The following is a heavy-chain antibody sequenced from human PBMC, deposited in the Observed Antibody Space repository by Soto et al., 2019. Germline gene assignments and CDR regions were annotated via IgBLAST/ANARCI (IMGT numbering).Heavy chain of an antibody. V-gene: IGHV3-23*01. CDR1: GFIVSSNY. J-gene: IGHJ4*02. CDR3: AKNPGYYYDSTGYHFDY. CDR2: ISGSGGGT. D-gene: IGHD3-22*01. Sequence: GGSLRLSCAASGFIVSSNYMSWVRQAPGKGLEWVSAISGSGGGTYYADSVEGRFTISRDNSNNTLYLQMSSLRAEDTAVHYCAKNPGYYYDSTGYHFDYWGQGTLVTVSS.